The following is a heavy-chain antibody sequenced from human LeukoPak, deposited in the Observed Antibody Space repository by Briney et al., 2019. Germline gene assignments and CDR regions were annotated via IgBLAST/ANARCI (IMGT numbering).Heavy chain of an antibody. CDR1: GFTFSTYG. CDR2: ISYSGGST. CDR3: AKSVWGATYYFDY. V-gene: IGHV3-23*01. J-gene: IGHJ4*02. D-gene: IGHD3-16*01. Sequence: GGTLRLSCEASGFTFSTYGMSWVRQAPGKGLEWVSAISYSGGSTYYADSVKGRFTISRDNSKNTLYLQMNSLRAEDTAGYYCAKSVWGATYYFDYWGQGTLVTVSS.